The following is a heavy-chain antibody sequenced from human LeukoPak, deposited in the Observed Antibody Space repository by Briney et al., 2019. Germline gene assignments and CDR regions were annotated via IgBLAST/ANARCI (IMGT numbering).Heavy chain of an antibody. CDR3: ARVIVVVITSYFDY. CDR2: IKQDGSEK. CDR1: GFTFSSYG. J-gene: IGHJ4*02. Sequence: GGSLRLSCAASGFTFSSYGMSWVRQAPGKGLEWVAIIKQDGSEKYYVDSVKCRFTISRDNAKNSLYLQMNRLRAEDTAVYYCARVIVVVITSYFDYWRQGTLLTVSS. D-gene: IGHD3-22*01. V-gene: IGHV3-7*01.